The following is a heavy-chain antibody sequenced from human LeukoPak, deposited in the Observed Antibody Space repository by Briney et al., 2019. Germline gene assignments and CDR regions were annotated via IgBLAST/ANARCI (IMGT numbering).Heavy chain of an antibody. CDR2: ISSSSSYI. Sequence: GGSLRLPCAASGFTFSSYSMNWVRQAPGKGLEWVSSISSSSSYIYYADSVKGRFSISRDNAKNSLYLQMNSLRAEDTAVYYCARDPLYYYDSSGYLLWGQGTLVTVSS. CDR3: ARDPLYYYDSSGYLL. CDR1: GFTFSSYS. D-gene: IGHD3-22*01. V-gene: IGHV3-21*01. J-gene: IGHJ4*02.